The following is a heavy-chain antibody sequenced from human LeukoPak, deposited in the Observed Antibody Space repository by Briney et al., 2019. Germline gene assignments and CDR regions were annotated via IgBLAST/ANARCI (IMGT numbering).Heavy chain of an antibody. J-gene: IGHJ4*02. CDR3: ARDGGGYSYGYGNY. CDR1: GFTFSSYG. V-gene: IGHV3-30*02. D-gene: IGHD5-18*01. CDR2: IRYDGSNK. Sequence: GGSLRLSCAASGFTFSSYGMHWVRQAPGKGLEWVAFIRYDGSNKYYADSVKGRFTISRDNSKNTLYLQMNSLRAEDTAVYYCARDGGGYSYGYGNYWGQGTLVTVSS.